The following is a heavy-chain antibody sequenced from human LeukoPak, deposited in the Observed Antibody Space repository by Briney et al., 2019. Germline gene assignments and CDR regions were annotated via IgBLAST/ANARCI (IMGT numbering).Heavy chain of an antibody. CDR3: ARATRGGTYYDFWSGYHIDY. J-gene: IGHJ4*02. Sequence: ETLSLTCSVSGGSVSSNYWAWLRQPPGKGLEWIGYIYYSGSTNYNPSLKSRVTISVDTSKNQFSLKLSSVAAADTAVYYCARATRGGTYYDFWSGYHIDYWGQGTLVTVSS. V-gene: IGHV4-59*02. CDR2: IYYSGST. D-gene: IGHD3-3*01. CDR1: GGSVSSNY.